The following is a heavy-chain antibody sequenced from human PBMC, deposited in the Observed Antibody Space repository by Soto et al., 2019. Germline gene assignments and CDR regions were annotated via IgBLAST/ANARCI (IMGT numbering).Heavy chain of an antibody. J-gene: IGHJ4*02. V-gene: IGHV4-39*01. CDR2: IYYSGST. D-gene: IGHD6-19*01. Sequence: QLQLQESGPGLVKPSETLSLTCTVSGGSISSSSYYWGWIRQPPWKGLEWIGSIYYSGSTYFKPSLKSRVTISVDTSKNQFSLKLSSVTAADTAVYYCARIAEAGTNGGYYFDYWGQGTLVTVSS. CDR3: ARIAEAGTNGGYYFDY. CDR1: GGSISSSSYY.